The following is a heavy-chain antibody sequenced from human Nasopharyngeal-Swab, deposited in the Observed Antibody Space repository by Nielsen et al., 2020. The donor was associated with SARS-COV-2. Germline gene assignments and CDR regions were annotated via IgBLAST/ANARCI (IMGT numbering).Heavy chain of an antibody. CDR3: AKDNSVRYPDY. CDR2: INQRGDGT. Sequence: GESLKISCGAFGFTFNNFPMSWVRQAPGKGLEWVSYINQRGDGTYYTDSVEGRFTVSRDNSKNTLYLQMNGLRVEDTAVYYCAKDNSVRYPDYWGQGTLVTVSS. D-gene: IGHD5/OR15-5a*01. V-gene: IGHV3-23*01. CDR1: GFTFNNFP. J-gene: IGHJ4*02.